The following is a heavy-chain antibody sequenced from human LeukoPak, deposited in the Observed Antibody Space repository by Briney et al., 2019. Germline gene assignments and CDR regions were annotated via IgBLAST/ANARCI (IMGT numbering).Heavy chain of an antibody. Sequence: ASVKVSCKPSGYTFTGYYIHLLRQAPGQGLEWMAWIDPNSGGTNYAHKFKGRVTMTRDTSISTAYMEVSSLRSDDMAVYYCARELIDFHDHTNKGFFDSWGQGTLVTVSS. D-gene: IGHD3/OR15-3a*01. CDR1: GYTFTGYY. J-gene: IGHJ4*02. CDR2: IDPNSGGT. CDR3: ARELIDFHDHTNKGFFDS. V-gene: IGHV1-2*02.